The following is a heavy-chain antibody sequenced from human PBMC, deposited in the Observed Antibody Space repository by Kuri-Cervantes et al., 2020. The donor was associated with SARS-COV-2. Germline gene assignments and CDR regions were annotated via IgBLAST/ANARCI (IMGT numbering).Heavy chain of an antibody. Sequence: GESLKISCAASGFTLSSYGMHWVRQAPGKGLEWVAFIRYDGSNKYYADSVKGRFTISRDNSKNTLYLQMNSLRAEDTAVYYCAKDGGLQEGPDAFDIWGQGATVTVSS. J-gene: IGHJ3*02. CDR2: IRYDGSNK. CDR1: GFTLSSYG. CDR3: AKDGGLQEGPDAFDI. D-gene: IGHD3-16*01. V-gene: IGHV3-30*02.